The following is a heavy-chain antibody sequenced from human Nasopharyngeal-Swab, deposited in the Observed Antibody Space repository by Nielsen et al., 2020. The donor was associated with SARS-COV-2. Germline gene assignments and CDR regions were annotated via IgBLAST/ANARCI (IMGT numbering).Heavy chain of an antibody. J-gene: IGHJ3*02. V-gene: IGHV1-46*01. CDR3: ARDVETASIAADGSDAFDI. CDR2: INPSGGST. D-gene: IGHD6-13*01. Sequence: WVRQAPGQGLEWMGIINPSGGSTSYAQKFQGRVTMTRDTSTSTFYMELSSLRSEDTAVYYCARDVETASIAADGSDAFDIWGQGTMVTVSS.